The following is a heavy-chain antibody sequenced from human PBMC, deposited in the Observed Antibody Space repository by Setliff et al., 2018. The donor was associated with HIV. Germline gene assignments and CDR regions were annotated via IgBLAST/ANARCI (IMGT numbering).Heavy chain of an antibody. V-gene: IGHV4-38-2*02. CDR1: GYSISSGYY. J-gene: IGHJ5*02. Sequence: PSETLSLTCTVSGYSISSGYYWTWIRQPPGKGLEWIGEIYHSEYTNYNPSLKSRVSMSVDKSKNQFSLNLTSVTAADTAVYYCASRIYYYDSNNFLREEGFDPWGQGTLGTVSS. CDR3: ASRIYYYDSNNFLREEGFDP. CDR2: IYHSEYT. D-gene: IGHD3-22*01.